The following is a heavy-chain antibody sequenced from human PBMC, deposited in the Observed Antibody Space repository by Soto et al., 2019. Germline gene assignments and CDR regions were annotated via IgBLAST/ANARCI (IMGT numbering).Heavy chain of an antibody. V-gene: IGHV4-30-4*01. CDR2: IYYSGST. CDR3: ARGRSGYNYPLQKRDAFDI. D-gene: IGHD5-12*01. CDR1: GGSITSGDYY. J-gene: IGHJ3*02. Sequence: SETLSLTCTVSGGSITSGDYYWSWIRQPPGKGLEWIGYIYYSGSTYYNPSLKSRVTISVDTSKNQLSLKLSSVTAADTAVYYCARGRSGYNYPLQKRDAFDIWGQGTMVTVSS.